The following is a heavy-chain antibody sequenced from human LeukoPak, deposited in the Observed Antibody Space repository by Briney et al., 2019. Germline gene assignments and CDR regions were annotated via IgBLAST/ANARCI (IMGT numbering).Heavy chain of an antibody. CDR3: VRDRSGTYYSFDV. Sequence: PSETLSLTCSVFGGSIGISFWNWIRLSPGKGLEWIGYISYNGRTNYSPSLKSRVIISIDTSKNQLSLNLTSVTAADTALYYCVRDRSGTYYSFDVWGQGTMVGVSA. J-gene: IGHJ3*01. CDR1: GGSIGISF. CDR2: ISYNGRT. V-gene: IGHV4-59*13. D-gene: IGHD1-26*01.